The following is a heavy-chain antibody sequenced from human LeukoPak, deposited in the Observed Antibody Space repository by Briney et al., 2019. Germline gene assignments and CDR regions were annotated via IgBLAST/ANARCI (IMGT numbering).Heavy chain of an antibody. CDR2: ISAYIGNT. J-gene: IGHJ5*02. Sequence: ASVKVSCKASGYTFTNYRITWVRQAPGQGLECMGWISAYIGNTNYAQKLQGRVTMTTDTSTSTAYMELRSLRSDDTAVYFCARDDYGDSKGWFDPWGQGTLVTVSS. V-gene: IGHV1-18*01. CDR3: ARDDYGDSKGWFDP. D-gene: IGHD4-17*01. CDR1: GYTFTNYR.